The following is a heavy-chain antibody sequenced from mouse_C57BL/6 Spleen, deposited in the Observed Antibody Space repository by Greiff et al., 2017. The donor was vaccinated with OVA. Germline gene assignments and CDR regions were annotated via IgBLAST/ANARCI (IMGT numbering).Heavy chain of an antibody. CDR1: GFSLSTFGMG. V-gene: IGHV8-8*01. Sequence: QVTLKVCGPGILQPSQTLSLTCSFSGFSLSTFGMGVGWIRQPSGKGLEWLAHIWWDDDKYYNPALKSRLTIYKDTSKNQVFLKIANVDTADTATYYCARIGGHYYGSSYAMDYWGQGTSVTVSS. J-gene: IGHJ4*01. CDR2: IWWDDDK. CDR3: ARIGGHYYGSSYAMDY. D-gene: IGHD1-1*01.